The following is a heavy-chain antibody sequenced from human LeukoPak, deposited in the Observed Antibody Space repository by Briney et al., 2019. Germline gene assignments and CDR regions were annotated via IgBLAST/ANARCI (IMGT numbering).Heavy chain of an antibody. D-gene: IGHD3-10*01. J-gene: IGHJ4*02. Sequence: ASVKVSCKASGYTFTGYYMHWVRQAPGQGLEWMGGINPNSGGTNYAQKFQGRVTMTRNTSISTAYMELSSLRSEDTAVYYCARGGYGSGSPFDYWGQGTLVTVSS. V-gene: IGHV1-2*02. CDR2: INPNSGGT. CDR1: GYTFTGYY. CDR3: ARGGYGSGSPFDY.